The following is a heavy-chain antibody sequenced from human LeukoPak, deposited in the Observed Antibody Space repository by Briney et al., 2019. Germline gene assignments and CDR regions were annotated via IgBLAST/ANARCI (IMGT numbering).Heavy chain of an antibody. V-gene: IGHV1-18*01. Sequence: ASVKVSCKASVYTFTRYGIRWVRQAAGQGLEWMGWISAYNGNTNYAQKLQGRVTMTTDTSTSTAYMELRSLRSDGTAVYYCAREWALAVAGTMLDYWGQGTLVTVSS. CDR3: AREWALAVAGTMLDY. CDR2: ISAYNGNT. CDR1: VYTFTRYG. D-gene: IGHD6-19*01. J-gene: IGHJ4*02.